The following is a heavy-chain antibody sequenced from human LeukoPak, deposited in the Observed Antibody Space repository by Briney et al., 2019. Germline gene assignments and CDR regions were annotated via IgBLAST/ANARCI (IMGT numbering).Heavy chain of an antibody. CDR2: INPRDGGT. J-gene: IGHJ4*02. CDR1: GYTFTTYY. Sequence: AASVKVSCKASGYTFTTYYIHWVRQAPGQGLEWMGMINPRDGGTTYAQRFQGRVTMTRDTSTSTVYMELSSLRSEDTAVYYCARGRYSSGDWGQGTLVTVSS. V-gene: IGHV1-46*01. CDR3: ARGRYSSGD. D-gene: IGHD6-19*01.